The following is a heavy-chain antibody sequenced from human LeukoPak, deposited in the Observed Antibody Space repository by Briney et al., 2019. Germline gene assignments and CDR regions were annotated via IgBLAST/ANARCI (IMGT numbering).Heavy chain of an antibody. CDR3: ARDYRAFVVVPAAPRYFDY. D-gene: IGHD2-2*01. J-gene: IGHJ4*02. CDR1: GFTFSSYS. Sequence: PGGSLRLSCAASGFTFSSYSMNWVRQAPGKGLEWVSYISSSSSTIYYADSVKGRFTISRDNDKNSLYLQMNSLRAEDTAVYYCARDYRAFVVVPAAPRYFDYWGQGTLVTVSS. V-gene: IGHV3-48*01. CDR2: ISSSSSTI.